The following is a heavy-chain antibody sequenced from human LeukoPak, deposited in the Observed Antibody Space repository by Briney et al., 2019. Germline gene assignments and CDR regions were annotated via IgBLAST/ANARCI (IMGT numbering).Heavy chain of an antibody. CDR2: INEDGSEM. CDR1: GFTFSSYW. J-gene: IGHJ3*02. V-gene: IGHV3-7*03. CDR3: ARGVYALDI. Sequence: GASLRLSCAASGFTFSSYWMTWVRQAPGKGLEWVANINEDGSEMYHVDSVKGRSTISRDNTKNSLFLQMNSLRAEDTAVYYCARGVYALDIWGQGTMVTVSS.